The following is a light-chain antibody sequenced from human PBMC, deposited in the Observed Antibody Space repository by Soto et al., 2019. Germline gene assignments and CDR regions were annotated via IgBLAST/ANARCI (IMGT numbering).Light chain of an antibody. CDR3: QQRTNWPPT. J-gene: IGKJ4*01. CDR2: SAS. V-gene: IGKV3-11*01. Sequence: EIVLTQSPATLSLSPGERATLSCRASQSVRNDLVCYHHKPGQAPRDLIYSASNRATGIPARFSGSGSGTDFTLTISSLEPEDFAVYYCQQRTNWPPTFGGGTKVEMK. CDR1: QSVRND.